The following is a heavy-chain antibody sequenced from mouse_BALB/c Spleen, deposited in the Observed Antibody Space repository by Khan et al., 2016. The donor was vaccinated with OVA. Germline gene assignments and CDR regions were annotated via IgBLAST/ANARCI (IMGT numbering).Heavy chain of an antibody. V-gene: IGHV3-2*02. CDR3: ARGNYYGYYFDY. Sequence: EVKLEESGPGPVKPSQSLSLTCTVTGYSITSGYAWNWIRQFPGNKLEWMGYISYSGVTSYTPSLKSRISITRDTSKNQFFLQLNSVTTGDTATYYCARGNYYGYYFDYWGQGTTLTVAS. D-gene: IGHD1-1*01. CDR1: GYSITSGYA. J-gene: IGHJ2*01. CDR2: ISYSGVT.